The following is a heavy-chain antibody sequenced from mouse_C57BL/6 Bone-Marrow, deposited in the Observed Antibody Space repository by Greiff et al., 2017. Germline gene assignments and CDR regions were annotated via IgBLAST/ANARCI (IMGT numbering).Heavy chain of an antibody. D-gene: IGHD1-1*01. V-gene: IGHV1-80*01. J-gene: IGHJ2*01. Sequence: QVHVKQSGAELVKPGASVKISCKASGYAFSSYWMNWVKQRPGKGLEWIGQIYPGDGDTNYNGKFKGKATLTADKSSSTAYMQLSSLTSEDSAVYFCARLGYYGSSYYLDYWGQGTTLTVSS. CDR1: GYAFSSYW. CDR3: ARLGYYGSSYYLDY. CDR2: IYPGDGDT.